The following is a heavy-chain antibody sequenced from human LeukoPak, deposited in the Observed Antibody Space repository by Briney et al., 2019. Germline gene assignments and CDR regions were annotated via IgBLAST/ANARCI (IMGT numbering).Heavy chain of an antibody. J-gene: IGHJ4*02. Sequence: SETLSLTCAVYGGSFSGYYWSWIRQPPGKGLEWIGEIYHSGSTNYNPSLKSRVTISVDKSKNQFSLKLSSVTAADTAVYYCARDIRTPQWPVVRGWGQGTLVTVSS. CDR3: ARDIRTPQWPVVRG. CDR2: IYHSGST. CDR1: GGSFSGYY. D-gene: IGHD3-10*02. V-gene: IGHV4-34*01.